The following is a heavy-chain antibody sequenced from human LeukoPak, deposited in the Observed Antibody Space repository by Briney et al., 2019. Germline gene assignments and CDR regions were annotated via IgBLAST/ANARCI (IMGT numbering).Heavy chain of an antibody. Sequence: SETLSLTCSVSGGSISSYYWSWIRQPPEKGLEWIGYIYYNGRTHYNPSLESRVTISVDTSKNQFSLQLHSVTAADTAVYYCARVFCSSTSCQKTFDYWGQGSLVTVSS. J-gene: IGHJ4*02. CDR1: GGSISSYY. CDR2: IYYNGRT. D-gene: IGHD2-2*01. CDR3: ARVFCSSTSCQKTFDY. V-gene: IGHV4-59*01.